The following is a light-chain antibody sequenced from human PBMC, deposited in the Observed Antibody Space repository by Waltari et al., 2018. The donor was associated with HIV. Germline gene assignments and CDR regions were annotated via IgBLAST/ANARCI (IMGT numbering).Light chain of an antibody. CDR1: SSNIGDNY. CDR3: AAWDDSLSGWV. J-gene: IGLJ3*02. V-gene: IGLV1-47*01. CDR2: RNG. Sequence: QSALTQPPSTSGTPGQTVTIPCSGSSSNIGDNYVSWYQQLPGTAPKLLIYRNGPRPSGVRDRFSGSQSGTSASLAINDLRSEDEAEYHCAAWDDSLSGWVFGGGTNLTVL.